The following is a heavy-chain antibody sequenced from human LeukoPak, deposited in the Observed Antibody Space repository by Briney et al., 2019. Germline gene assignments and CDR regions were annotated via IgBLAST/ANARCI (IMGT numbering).Heavy chain of an antibody. Sequence: ASVEVSCKASGYTFTSYDINWVRQATGQGLEWMGWMNPNSGNTGYAQKFQGRVTMTRNTSISTAYMELSSLRSEDTAVYYCARVKGLWSGYYQDAFDIWGQGTMVTVSS. V-gene: IGHV1-8*01. CDR2: MNPNSGNT. J-gene: IGHJ3*02. D-gene: IGHD3-3*01. CDR1: GYTFTSYD. CDR3: ARVKGLWSGYYQDAFDI.